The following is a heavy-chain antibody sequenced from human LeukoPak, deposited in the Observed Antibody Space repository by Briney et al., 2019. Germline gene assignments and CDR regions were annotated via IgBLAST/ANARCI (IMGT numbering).Heavy chain of an antibody. CDR1: GFTFSSYA. CDR2: ISGSGGST. D-gene: IGHD2-15*01. Sequence: GGSLRLSCASAGFTFSSYAMSWVRQAPGKGLEWVSAISGSGGSTYYADSVKGRFTISRDNSKNTLYLQMNSLRAEDTAVYYCAKDWAVVVVAARYFDYWGQGTLVTVSS. J-gene: IGHJ4*02. V-gene: IGHV3-23*01. CDR3: AKDWAVVVVAARYFDY.